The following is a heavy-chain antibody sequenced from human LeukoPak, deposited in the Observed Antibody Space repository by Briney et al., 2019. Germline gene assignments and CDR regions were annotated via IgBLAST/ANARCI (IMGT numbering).Heavy chain of an antibody. CDR1: GGSISSYY. CDR3: ARFPPGIAAADDAFDI. CDR2: IYYSGST. Sequence: PSETLSLTFTVSGGSISSYYWSWIRQPPGKGLEWIGYIYYSGSTNYNPSLKSRVTISVDTSKNQFSLKLSSVTAADTAVYYCARFPPGIAAADDAFDIWGQGTMVTVSS. D-gene: IGHD6-13*01. V-gene: IGHV4-59*01. J-gene: IGHJ3*02.